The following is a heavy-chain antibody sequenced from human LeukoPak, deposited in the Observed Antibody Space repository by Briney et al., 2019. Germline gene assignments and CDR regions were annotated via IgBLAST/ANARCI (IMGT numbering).Heavy chain of an antibody. V-gene: IGHV4-59*01. CDR2: IYYSGST. CDR3: ARSYSSGWYVPYYFDY. D-gene: IGHD6-19*01. Sequence: SETLSLTFTVSGGSIISYYWSWIRPPPGKGVEGIGYIYYSGSTNYNPSLKSRVTISVDTSKNQFSLKLSSVTAADTAVYYCARSYSSGWYVPYYFDYWGQGTLVTVSS. CDR1: GGSIISYY. J-gene: IGHJ4*02.